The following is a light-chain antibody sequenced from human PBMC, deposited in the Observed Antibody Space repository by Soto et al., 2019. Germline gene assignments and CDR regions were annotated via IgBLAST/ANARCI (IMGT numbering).Light chain of an antibody. Sequence: IQLTQSPSSLSASVGDRVTITCRASQGISSHLAWYQQKPGKAPKLLIYAASTLQTGVPSRFSGGGSGTDFTLTRSSLQPEYFATYYCQQVNSFPSTFGQGTRLEIK. CDR3: QQVNSFPST. CDR2: AAS. V-gene: IGKV1-9*01. CDR1: QGISSH. J-gene: IGKJ5*01.